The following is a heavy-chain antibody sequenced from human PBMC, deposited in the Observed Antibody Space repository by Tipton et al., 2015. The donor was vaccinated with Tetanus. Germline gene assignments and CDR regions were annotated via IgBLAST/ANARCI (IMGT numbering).Heavy chain of an antibody. D-gene: IGHD3-22*01. J-gene: IGHJ6*02. CDR1: GYTFTGYY. V-gene: IGHV1-2*04. CDR3: ARDRGDYIYYGMDV. Sequence: QLVQSGAEVKKPGASVKVSCKASGYTFTGYYIYWVRQAPGQGLEWMGWIDPNSGGTVYAQKFQGWVTMTRDTSISTAYMELRSLRSDDTAVYYCARDRGDYIYYGMDVWGPGTTVTVS. CDR2: IDPNSGGT.